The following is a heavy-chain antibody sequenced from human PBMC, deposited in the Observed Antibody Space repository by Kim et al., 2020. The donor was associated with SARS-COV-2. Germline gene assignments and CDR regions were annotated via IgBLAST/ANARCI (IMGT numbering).Heavy chain of an antibody. D-gene: IGHD3-10*01. CDR1: GFTFSSYS. CDR2: ISSSSSYI. J-gene: IGHJ6*02. CDR3: ARVFGAGLVYYGMDV. Sequence: GGSLRLSCAASGFTFSSYSMNWVRQAPGKGLEWVSSISSSSSYIYYADSVKGRFTISRDNAKNSLYLQMNSLRAEDTAVYYCARVFGAGLVYYGMDVWGQGTTVTVSS. V-gene: IGHV3-21*01.